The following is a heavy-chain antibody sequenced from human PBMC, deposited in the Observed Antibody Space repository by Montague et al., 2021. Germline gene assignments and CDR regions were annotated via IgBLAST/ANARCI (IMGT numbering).Heavy chain of an antibody. Sequence: SETLSLTCSVSGASISDYYWCWVRQPPGKGLEWIGYIYYSRRTNYNPSLTSRVTISVDTSKNQFSLKLSSVTAADTAFYYCAVTNPYYYYGMDVWGQGTTVTVS. CDR2: IYYSRRT. D-gene: IGHD1-14*01. CDR1: GASISDYY. CDR3: AVTNPYYYYGMDV. J-gene: IGHJ6*02. V-gene: IGHV4-59*01.